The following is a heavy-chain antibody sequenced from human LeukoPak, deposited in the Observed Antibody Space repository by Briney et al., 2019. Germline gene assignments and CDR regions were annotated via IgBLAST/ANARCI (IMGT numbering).Heavy chain of an antibody. Sequence: PSEALSLTCAVSGGSISSGGYSWSWIRQPPGKGLEWIGYIYYSGSTYYNPSLKSRVTISVDTSKNQFSLKLSSVTAADTAVYYCARGYYGGQPYAFDIWGQGTMVTVSS. CDR2: IYYSGST. CDR1: GGSISSGGYS. V-gene: IGHV4-30-4*07. D-gene: IGHD4-23*01. J-gene: IGHJ3*02. CDR3: ARGYYGGQPYAFDI.